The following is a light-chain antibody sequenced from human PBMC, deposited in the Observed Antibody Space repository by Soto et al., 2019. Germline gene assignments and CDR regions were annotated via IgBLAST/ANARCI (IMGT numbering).Light chain of an antibody. Sequence: EIVLTQSPGTLSLSPGGRATLSSRASQSVSSSYLAWYQQKPGQAPRLLIYGASTRATGIPARFSGSGSGTEFTLTISSLQSEDFAVYYCQQYNNWPRTFGQGTKVDI. V-gene: IGKV3-15*01. J-gene: IGKJ1*01. CDR2: GAS. CDR1: QSVSSSY. CDR3: QQYNNWPRT.